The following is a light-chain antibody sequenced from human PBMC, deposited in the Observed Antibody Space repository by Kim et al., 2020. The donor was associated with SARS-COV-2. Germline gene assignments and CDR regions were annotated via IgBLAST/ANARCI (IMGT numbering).Light chain of an antibody. J-gene: IGLJ3*02. V-gene: IGLV1-47*01. CDR1: SSNIAIQY. CDR3: AAWDDSLDWV. Sequence: PEQRVYISCSGSSSNIAIQYFYWSHQLPRTPPKLLTYNNNQRPSGVPDRLSGSQSGTSASLAISGIRSENEADYYCAAWDDSLDWVFGGGTKLTVL. CDR2: NNN.